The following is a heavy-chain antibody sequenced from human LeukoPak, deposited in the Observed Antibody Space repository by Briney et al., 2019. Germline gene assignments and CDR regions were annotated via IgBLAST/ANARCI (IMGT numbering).Heavy chain of an antibody. Sequence: PGGSLRLSCAASGFTFSSYAMHWVRQAPGKGLEWVAVISYDGSNKYYADSVKGRFTISRDNSKNTLYLQMNSLRAEDTAVYYCAKTINCSGGSCYFYYYYGMDVWGQGTTVTVSS. D-gene: IGHD2-15*01. J-gene: IGHJ6*02. CDR1: GFTFSSYA. CDR3: AKTINCSGGSCYFYYYYGMDV. V-gene: IGHV3-30-3*02. CDR2: ISYDGSNK.